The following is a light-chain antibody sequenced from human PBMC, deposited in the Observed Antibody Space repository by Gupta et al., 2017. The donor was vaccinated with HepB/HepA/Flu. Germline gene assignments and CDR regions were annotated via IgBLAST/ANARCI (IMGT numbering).Light chain of an antibody. CDR3: SSYTSSSTV. CDR1: SSDVGGYNY. J-gene: IGLJ2*01. CDR2: DVS. Sequence: QSALTQPASVSGSPGHSIPITCTGTSSDVGGYNYVSWYQQHPGKAPKLMVYDVSNRPSGVSNRFSGSKSGNTASLTISGLQAEDEADYYCSSYTSSSTVFGGGTKLTVL. V-gene: IGLV2-14*03.